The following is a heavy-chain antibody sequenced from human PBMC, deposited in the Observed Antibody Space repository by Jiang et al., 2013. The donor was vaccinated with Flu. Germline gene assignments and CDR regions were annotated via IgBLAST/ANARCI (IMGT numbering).Heavy chain of an antibody. V-gene: IGHV1-46*01. CDR3: AREAWDSSGYSFDY. CDR1: GYTFTNYY. CDR2: TNPSGGST. J-gene: IGHJ4*02. D-gene: IGHD3-22*01. Sequence: GAEVKKPGASVTVSCEASGYTFTNYYMHWVRHAPGQGLEWLGMTNPSGGSTTYAQKFQGRVTFTRDTSASTAYMALSSLRSEDTAVYYCAREAWDSSGYSFDYWGQGTLVTVSS.